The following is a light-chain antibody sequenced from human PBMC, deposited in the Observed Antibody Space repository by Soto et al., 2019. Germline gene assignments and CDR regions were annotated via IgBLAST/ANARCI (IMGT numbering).Light chain of an antibody. CDR2: EVS. CDR1: SSDVGGYNY. V-gene: IGLV2-14*01. CDR3: SSYTSSSSPVV. J-gene: IGLJ2*01. Sequence: QSVLTQPASVSGSPGQSITISCTGTSSDVGGYNYVSWYQQHPGKAPKLIIYEVSNRPSGVSNHFSGSKSGNTASLTISGLQAEDEADDYCSSYTSSSSPVVFGGGTQLTVL.